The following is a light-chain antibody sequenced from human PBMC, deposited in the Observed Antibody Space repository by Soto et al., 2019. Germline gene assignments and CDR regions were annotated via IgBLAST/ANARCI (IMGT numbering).Light chain of an antibody. CDR1: QGIRDE. CDR3: LQDYNYPRT. J-gene: IGKJ2*01. V-gene: IGKV1-6*01. CDR2: GAS. Sequence: AIQMTQFPASLSASVGDRVTITCRASQGIRDELGWYQQKPGKAPKLLIYGASRLESGVPSRFSGSGSGTDFSLTIYSLRPEDSATYFCLQDYNYPRTFGQGTELQIK.